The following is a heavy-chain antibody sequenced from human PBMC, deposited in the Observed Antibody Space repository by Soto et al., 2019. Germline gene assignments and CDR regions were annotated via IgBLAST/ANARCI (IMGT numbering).Heavy chain of an antibody. D-gene: IGHD2-15*01. V-gene: IGHV4-31*03. Sequence: QVQLQESGPGLVKPSQTLSLTCTVSGGSISSGGYYWSWIRQHPGKGLEWIGYIYYSGGTNYNPLLKSRVTIAVDTSKNQFSLKMSSVTAADTAVYYCAREVVVVAGRWFDPWGQGTLVTVSS. J-gene: IGHJ5*02. CDR3: AREVVVVAGRWFDP. CDR2: IYYSGGT. CDR1: GGSISSGGYY.